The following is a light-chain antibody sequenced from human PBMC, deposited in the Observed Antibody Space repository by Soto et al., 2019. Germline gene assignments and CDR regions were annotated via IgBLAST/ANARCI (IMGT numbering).Light chain of an antibody. V-gene: IGKV3-20*01. J-gene: IGKJ2*02. Sequence: EIVLTQSPGTLSLSPGERATLSCRASQSVSSSYLAWYQQKPGQAPRLLIYGASSRATGIPDRFSGSGSGTDFTLTNSRLEPEDFALYYCQQYGSSPPGTFGQGTKLEIK. CDR1: QSVSSSY. CDR3: QQYGSSPPGT. CDR2: GAS.